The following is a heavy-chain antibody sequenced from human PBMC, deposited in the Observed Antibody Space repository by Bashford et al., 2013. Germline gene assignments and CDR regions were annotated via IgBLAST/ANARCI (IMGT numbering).Heavy chain of an antibody. CDR1: GYTFTSYG. Sequence: ASVKVSCKASGYTFTSYGISWVRQAPGQGLEWMGWISAYNGNTNYAQKLQGRVTMTTDTSTSTAYMELRSLRSDDTAVYYCARDSRHYYDSSGYPDFDYWAEGTLVTVSS. D-gene: IGHD3-22*01. CDR3: ARDSRHYYDSSGYPDFDY. CDR2: ISAYNGNT. J-gene: IGHJ4*02. V-gene: IGHV1-18*01.